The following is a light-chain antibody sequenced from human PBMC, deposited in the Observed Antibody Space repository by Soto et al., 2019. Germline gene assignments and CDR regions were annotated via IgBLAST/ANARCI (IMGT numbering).Light chain of an antibody. CDR1: QGVSSSS. V-gene: IGKV3-20*01. CDR2: GAS. CDR3: QQYGSSPRT. J-gene: IGKJ1*01. Sequence: EIVLTQSPGTLSLSPGERATLSCRASQGVSSSSLAWYQQKPGQPPRLLIYGASSRATGIPDRFSGSGSGTDFTLTISRLEPEDFAVYYCQQYGSSPRTFGQGTKVEIK.